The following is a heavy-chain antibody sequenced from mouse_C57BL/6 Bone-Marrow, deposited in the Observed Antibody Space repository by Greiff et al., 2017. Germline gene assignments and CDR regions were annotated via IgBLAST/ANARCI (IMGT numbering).Heavy chain of an antibody. CDR1: GFPFSDYY. Sequence: EVQRVESEGGLVQPGSSMKLSCTASGFPFSDYYMAWVRQVPEKGLEWVANINYDGSSTYYLDSLKSRFIISRDNAKNILYLQMSSLKSEDTATYYCAREDRPWYFDVWGTGTTVTVSS. CDR2: INYDGSST. V-gene: IGHV5-16*01. J-gene: IGHJ1*03. CDR3: AREDRPWYFDV.